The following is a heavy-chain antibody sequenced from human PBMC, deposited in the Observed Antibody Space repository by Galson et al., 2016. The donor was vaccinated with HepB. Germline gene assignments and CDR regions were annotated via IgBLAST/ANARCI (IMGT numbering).Heavy chain of an antibody. Sequence: SETLSLTCAVSTYSISTNYYWGWVRQPPGKGLEWIGSIYQSGSTYYNPSLKSRVTMSVDTSKIQFSLKLTSVTAADTAVYYCAIGDVLGIPCYDYWGQGTLVTVSS. CDR2: IYQSGST. D-gene: IGHD2-21*01. J-gene: IGHJ4*02. V-gene: IGHV4-38-2*01. CDR3: AIGDVLGIPCYDY. CDR1: TYSISTNYY.